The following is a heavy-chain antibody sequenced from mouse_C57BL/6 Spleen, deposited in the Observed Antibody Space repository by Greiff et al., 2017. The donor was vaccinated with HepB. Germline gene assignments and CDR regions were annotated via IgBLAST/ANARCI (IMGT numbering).Heavy chain of an antibody. V-gene: IGHV1-62-2*01. CDR3: ASHEEGGDSSGYAYYFDY. CDR1: GYTFTEYT. D-gene: IGHD3-2*02. CDR2: FYPGSGSI. Sequence: VQLQQSGAELVKPGASVKLSCKASGYTFTEYTIHWVKQRSGQGLEWIGWFYPGSGSIKYNEKFKDKATLTADKSSSTVYMELSRLTSEDSAVYFCASHEEGGDSSGYAYYFDYWGQGTTLTVSS. J-gene: IGHJ2*01.